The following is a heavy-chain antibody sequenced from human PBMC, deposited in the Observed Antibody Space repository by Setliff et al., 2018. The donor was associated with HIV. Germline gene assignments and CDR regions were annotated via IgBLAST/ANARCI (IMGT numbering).Heavy chain of an antibody. CDR3: ARARLQGIVTAVGPRDNCLDP. D-gene: IGHD1-26*01. V-gene: IGHV1-18*01. CDR2: ISPYTGNT. Sequence: ASVKVSCKAYGYIIVDYDINWVRQAPGQGPEWMGWISPYTGNTDYAPRLLGRVTMTTDTSTSTAYLELRSLTSDDTAVYYCARARLQGIVTAVGPRDNCLDPWGQGTRVTVSS. J-gene: IGHJ5*02. CDR1: GYIIVDYD.